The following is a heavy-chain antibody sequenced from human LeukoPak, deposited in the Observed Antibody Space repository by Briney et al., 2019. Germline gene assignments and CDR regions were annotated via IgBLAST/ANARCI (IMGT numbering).Heavy chain of an antibody. D-gene: IGHD2-2*01. CDR1: GFTFSNYG. CDR3: ARDSCSSPSCFDY. CDR2: IQYDGSKT. J-gene: IGHJ4*02. V-gene: IGHV3-33*01. Sequence: AGRSLRLSCAASGFTFSNYGMHWVRQPPGQGLEWLTAIQYDGSKTYYAESVRGRITISRDDSKNTLYLQMNSLRAEDTAVYYCARDSCSSPSCFDYWGQETLVTVSS.